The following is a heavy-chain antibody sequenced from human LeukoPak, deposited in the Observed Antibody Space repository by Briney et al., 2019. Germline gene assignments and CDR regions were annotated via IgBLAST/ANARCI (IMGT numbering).Heavy chain of an antibody. CDR3: ARGGYFGSGPMDV. CDR2: IDTAGVT. V-gene: IGHV3-13*01. J-gene: IGHJ6*02. CDR1: GFTFSSYD. D-gene: IGHD3-10*01. Sequence: GGSLRLSCAGSGFTFSSYDMHWVRQAAGKGLEWVAAIDTAGVTYYPGSVRGRFTISREKAKNSFFLQMNSLRAGDTAVYYCARGGYFGSGPMDVWGQGTTVTVSS.